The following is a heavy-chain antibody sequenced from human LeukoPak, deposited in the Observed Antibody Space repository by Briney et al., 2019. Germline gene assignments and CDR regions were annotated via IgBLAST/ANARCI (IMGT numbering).Heavy chain of an antibody. V-gene: IGHV4-59*10. J-gene: IGHJ4*02. Sequence: KTSETLSLTCAVYGGSFSGYYWSWIRQPAGKGLEWIGRIYTSGNTYYNPSLKSRVTMSVDTSKNQFSLNLSSVTAADTAVYYCARVFSVAGTFDYWGQGTLVTVSS. CDR2: IYTSGNT. D-gene: IGHD6-19*01. CDR3: ARVFSVAGTFDY. CDR1: GGSFSGYY.